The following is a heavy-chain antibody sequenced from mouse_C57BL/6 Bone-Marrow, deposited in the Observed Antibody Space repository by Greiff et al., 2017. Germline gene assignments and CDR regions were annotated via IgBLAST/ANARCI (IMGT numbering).Heavy chain of an antibody. Sequence: EVKLVESGGGLVKPGGSLKLSCAASGFTFSSYAMSWVRQTPEKRLEWVATISDGGSYTYYPDNVKGRFTISRDNAKNNLYLQMSHLKSEDTAMYYCARDEGKNVWGTGTTVTVSS. V-gene: IGHV5-4*01. J-gene: IGHJ1*03. CDR1: GFTFSSYA. CDR3: ARDEGKNV. CDR2: ISDGGSYT.